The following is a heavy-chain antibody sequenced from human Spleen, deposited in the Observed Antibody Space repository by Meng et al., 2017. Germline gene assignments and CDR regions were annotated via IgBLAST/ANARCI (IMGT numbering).Heavy chain of an antibody. J-gene: IGHJ3*02. D-gene: IGHD3-22*01. CDR1: GYTFTGYY. Sequence: ASVKVSCKASGYTFTGYYMHWVRQAPGQGLEWMGWINPNSGGTNYAQKFQGRVTMTRDTSTSTVYMELSSLRSEDTAVYYCARVYRSGYYSDAFDIWGQGTRVT. V-gene: IGHV1-2*02. CDR2: INPNSGGT. CDR3: ARVYRSGYYSDAFDI.